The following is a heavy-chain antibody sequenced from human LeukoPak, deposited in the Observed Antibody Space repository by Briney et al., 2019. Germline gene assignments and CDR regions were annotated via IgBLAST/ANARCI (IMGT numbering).Heavy chain of an antibody. CDR2: ISAYNGNT. V-gene: IGHV1-18*01. J-gene: IGHJ4*02. CDR1: GYTFTSYG. CDR3: ARSNDSFHY. Sequence: GASVKVSCKASGYTFTSYGISWVRQAPGQGLEWMGWISAYNGNTNYAQKFQGRVTMTRDTSTSTVYMELSSLRSEDTAVYYCARSNDSFHYWGQGTLVIVSS. D-gene: IGHD3-22*01.